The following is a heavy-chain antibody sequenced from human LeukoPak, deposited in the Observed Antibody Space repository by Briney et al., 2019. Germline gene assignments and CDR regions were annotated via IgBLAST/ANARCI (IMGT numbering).Heavy chain of an antibody. CDR3: ARGCAIQLWSYYYVFFDY. V-gene: IGHV1-2*02. Sequence: GASVKVSCKASGYTFTGYYMHWVRQAPGQGLEWMGWINPNSGGTNYAQKFQGRVTMTRDTSISTAYMELSRLRSDDTAVYYCARGCAIQLWSYYYVFFDYWGQGTLVTVSS. CDR1: GYTFTGYY. D-gene: IGHD5-18*01. CDR2: INPNSGGT. J-gene: IGHJ4*02.